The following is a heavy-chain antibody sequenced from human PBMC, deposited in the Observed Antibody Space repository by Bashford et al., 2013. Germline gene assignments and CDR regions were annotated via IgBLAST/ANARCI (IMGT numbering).Heavy chain of an antibody. D-gene: IGHD3-22*01. J-gene: IGHJ3*02. CDR1: GGTFSSYA. V-gene: IGHV1-69*10. CDR2: IIPILGIA. CDR3: ARDIDGSGYSFGAAFDI. Sequence: VASVKVSCKASGGTFSSYAISWVRQAPGQGLEWMGGIIPILGIANYAQKFQGRVTITADKSTSTAYMELSSLRSEDTAVYYCARDIDGSGYSFGAAFDIWGQGTMVTVSS.